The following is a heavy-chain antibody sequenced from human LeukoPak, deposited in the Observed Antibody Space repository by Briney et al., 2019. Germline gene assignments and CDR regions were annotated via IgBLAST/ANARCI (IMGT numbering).Heavy chain of an antibody. CDR1: GGSISTYY. CDR2: ISYSGSI. J-gene: IGHJ4*02. Sequence: SETLSLTCTVSGGSISTYYWSWIRQPPGKGLEWIGYISYSGSIDYNHHLKSRVTMSLDTSKSQFSLNLTSVTAADTAVYYCATLSSGYYQYYFDYWGQGTLVTVSS. CDR3: ATLSSGYYQYYFDY. D-gene: IGHD3-22*01. V-gene: IGHV4-59*01.